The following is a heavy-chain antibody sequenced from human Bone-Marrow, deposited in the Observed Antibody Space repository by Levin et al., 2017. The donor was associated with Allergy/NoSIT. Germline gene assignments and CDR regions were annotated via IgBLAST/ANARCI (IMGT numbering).Heavy chain of an antibody. D-gene: IGHD5-12*01. Sequence: SGPTLVKPTQTLTLTCTFSGFSLSTRGMCVSWIRQPPGKALEWLAVIDWDDDKFYSTSLRTRLTISKATSKNQVVLTMTNMDPVDTGTYYCARICGYGRRWSSDDPFEIWGQGTMVTVSS. J-gene: IGHJ3*02. V-gene: IGHV2-70*01. CDR2: IDWDDDK. CDR3: ARICGYGRRWSSDDPFEI. CDR1: GFSLSTRGMC.